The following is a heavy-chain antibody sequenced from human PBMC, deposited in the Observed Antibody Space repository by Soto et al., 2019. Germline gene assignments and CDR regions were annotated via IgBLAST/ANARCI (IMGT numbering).Heavy chain of an antibody. D-gene: IGHD2-15*01. V-gene: IGHV1-18*01. CDR3: ARLWYCSGGSCYSFDY. Sequence: QVQLVQSGAEVKKPGASVKVSCKASGYTFTSYGINWVRQAPGQGLEWMGWISAYNVNTNYAQKFQGRVTMTTDTSTNTADMELRSLRSDDTAVYYCARLWYCSGGSCYSFDYWGQGTLVTVSS. CDR2: ISAYNVNT. J-gene: IGHJ4*02. CDR1: GYTFTSYG.